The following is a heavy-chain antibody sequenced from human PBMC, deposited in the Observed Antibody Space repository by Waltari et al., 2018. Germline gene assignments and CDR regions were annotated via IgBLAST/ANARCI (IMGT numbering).Heavy chain of an antibody. Sequence: EVQVVESGGGLVQPGGSLRLSCAASGFTFRHYWMTWVRRAPGKGLEWVANINQDGNGLHYVDSVRGRFTISRDNAKNSMFLQMNSLRAEDTAVYYCARVPLPWYLDYWGQGTLVTVSS. CDR3: ARVPLPWYLDY. J-gene: IGHJ4*02. V-gene: IGHV3-7*01. CDR1: GFTFRHYW. CDR2: INQDGNGL.